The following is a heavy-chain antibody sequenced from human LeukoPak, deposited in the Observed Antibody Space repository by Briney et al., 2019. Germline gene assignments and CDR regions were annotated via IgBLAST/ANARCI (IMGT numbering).Heavy chain of an antibody. J-gene: IGHJ6*04. CDR2: IYTSGST. Sequence: PSETLSLTCTVSGGSISSYYWSWIRQPAGKGLEWIGRIYTSGSTNYNPSLKSRVTMSVDTSKNQFSLKLSSVTAADTAVYYCASEEYYGSGGRTSSDVWGKGTTVTVSS. D-gene: IGHD3-10*01. V-gene: IGHV4-4*07. CDR1: GGSISSYY. CDR3: ASEEYYGSGGRTSSDV.